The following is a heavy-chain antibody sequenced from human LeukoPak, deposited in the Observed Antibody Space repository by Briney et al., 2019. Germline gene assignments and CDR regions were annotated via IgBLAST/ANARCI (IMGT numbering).Heavy chain of an antibody. D-gene: IGHD2-15*01. J-gene: IGHJ4*02. V-gene: IGHV1-18*01. CDR3: ARRHLVGSGYFDH. CDR2: ISTFNGHT. Sequence: ASVKLSCNASGYACSNYGICWVRQPPGQGLAWLGWISTFNGHTTYALKFQDRGTMTTDTSTDTAYLELRSLRTDDTAVYYCARRHLVGSGYFDHWGQGTLVTVSS. CDR1: GYACSNYG.